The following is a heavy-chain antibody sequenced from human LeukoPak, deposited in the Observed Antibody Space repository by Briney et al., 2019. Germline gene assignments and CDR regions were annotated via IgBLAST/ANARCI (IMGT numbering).Heavy chain of an antibody. CDR1: GYTFTGYY. Sequence: ASVKVSCKASGYTFTGYYMHWVRQAPGQGLEWMGWINPNSGGTNYAQKFQGSVTMTRDTSISTAYMELSRLRSDDTAVYYCARNYYDSSGYYQNWFDPWGQGTLVTVSS. CDR2: INPNSGGT. V-gene: IGHV1-2*02. D-gene: IGHD3-22*01. J-gene: IGHJ5*02. CDR3: ARNYYDSSGYYQNWFDP.